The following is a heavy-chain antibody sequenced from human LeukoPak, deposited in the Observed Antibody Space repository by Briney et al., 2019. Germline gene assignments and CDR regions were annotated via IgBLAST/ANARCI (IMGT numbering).Heavy chain of an antibody. Sequence: GGSLRLSCAASGFIFSSYEMNWVRQAPGKGLEWVSYISSSGSTIYYADSVKGRFTISRDNAKNSLYLQMNSLRAEDTAVYYCARAPDRFAYWGQGTLVTVSS. CDR1: GFIFSSYE. CDR2: ISSSGSTI. CDR3: ARAPDRFAY. D-gene: IGHD3-22*01. J-gene: IGHJ4*02. V-gene: IGHV3-48*03.